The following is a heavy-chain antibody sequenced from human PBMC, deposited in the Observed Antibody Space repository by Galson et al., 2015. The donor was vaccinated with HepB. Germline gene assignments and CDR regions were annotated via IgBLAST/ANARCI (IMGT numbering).Heavy chain of an antibody. CDR1: GFTFSSYW. CDR3: AAVYSGSYRYYFDY. D-gene: IGHD1-26*01. V-gene: IGHV3-7*03. Sequence: SLRLSCAASGFTFSSYWMSWVRQAPGKGLEWVANIKQDGSEKYYVDSVKGRFTISRDNAKNSLYLQMNSLRSEDTAVYYCAAVYSGSYRYYFDYWGQGTLVTVSS. CDR2: IKQDGSEK. J-gene: IGHJ4*02.